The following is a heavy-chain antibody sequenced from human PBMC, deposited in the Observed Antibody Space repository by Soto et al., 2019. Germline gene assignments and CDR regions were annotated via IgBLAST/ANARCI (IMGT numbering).Heavy chain of an antibody. V-gene: IGHV4-59*01. CDR2: IYYSGST. Sequence: ETLSLTCTVSGGSISSYYWSWIRQPPGKGLEWIGYIYYSGSTNYNPSLKSRVTISVDTSKNQFSLKLSSVTAADTAVYYCARGTYCSGGSCFRAYYYGMDVWGQGTTVTVSS. D-gene: IGHD2-15*01. CDR1: GGSISSYY. J-gene: IGHJ6*02. CDR3: ARGTYCSGGSCFRAYYYGMDV.